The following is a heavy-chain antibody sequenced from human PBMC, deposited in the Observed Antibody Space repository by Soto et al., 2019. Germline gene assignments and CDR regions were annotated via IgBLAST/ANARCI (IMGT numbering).Heavy chain of an antibody. D-gene: IGHD3-9*01. CDR3: AKKDGYYDILTGYPFFDY. Sequence: GGSLRLSCAASGFTFSSYAMSWVRQAPGKGLEWVSAISGSGGSTYYADSVKGRFTISRDNSMNTLYLQMNSLRAEDTAVYYCAKKDGYYDILTGYPFFDYWGQGTLVTVSS. CDR1: GFTFSSYA. J-gene: IGHJ4*02. V-gene: IGHV3-23*01. CDR2: ISGSGGST.